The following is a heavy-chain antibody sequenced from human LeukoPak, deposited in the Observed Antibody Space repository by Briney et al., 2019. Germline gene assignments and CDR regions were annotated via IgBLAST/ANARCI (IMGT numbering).Heavy chain of an antibody. CDR3: ARDWAGYYDSSGYSSVFGLLDY. J-gene: IGHJ4*02. D-gene: IGHD3-22*01. Sequence: GASVKVSCKASGYTFTSYYMHWVRQAPGQGLEWMGIINPSGGSTSYAQKFQGRVTMTRDKSTSTVYMELSSLRSEDTAVYYCARDWAGYYDSSGYSSVFGLLDYWGQGTLVTVSS. CDR2: INPSGGST. V-gene: IGHV1-46*01. CDR1: GYTFTSYY.